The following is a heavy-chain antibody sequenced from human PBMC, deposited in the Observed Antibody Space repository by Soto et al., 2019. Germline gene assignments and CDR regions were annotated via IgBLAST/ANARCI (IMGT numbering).Heavy chain of an antibody. J-gene: IGHJ6*02. Sequence: GGSLRLSCAASGFTFSSYWMHWVRQAPGKGLVWVSRINSDGSSTSYADSVKGQFTISRDNAKNTLYLQMNSLRAEDTAVYYCARAGIYDFWSGYYTLLYGMDVWGQGTTVTVSS. V-gene: IGHV3-74*01. CDR2: INSDGSST. D-gene: IGHD3-3*01. CDR1: GFTFSSYW. CDR3: ARAGIYDFWSGYYTLLYGMDV.